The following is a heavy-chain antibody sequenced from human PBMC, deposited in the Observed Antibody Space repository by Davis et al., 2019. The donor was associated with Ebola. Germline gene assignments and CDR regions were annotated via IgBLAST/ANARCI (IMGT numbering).Heavy chain of an antibody. J-gene: IGHJ6*03. CDR3: ARVTENYYYYYYMDV. CDR2: ISYDGSNK. D-gene: IGHD1-14*01. V-gene: IGHV3-30-3*01. CDR1: GFTFSSYA. Sequence: PGGSLRLSCAASGFTFSSYAMHWVRQAPGKGLEWVAVISYDGSNKYYADSVKGRFTISRDNAKNSLYLQMNSLRDEDTAVYYCARVTENYYYYYYMDVWGKGTTVTVSS.